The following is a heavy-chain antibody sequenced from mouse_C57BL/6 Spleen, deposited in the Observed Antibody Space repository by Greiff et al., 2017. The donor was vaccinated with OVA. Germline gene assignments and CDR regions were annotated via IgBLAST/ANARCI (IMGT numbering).Heavy chain of an antibody. CDR1: GYTFTSYG. CDR2: IYPRSGNT. D-gene: IGHD2-5*01. CDR3: AYYSNSMDY. Sequence: VQLQESGAELARPGASVKLSCKASGYTFTSYGISWVKQRTGQGLEWIGEIYPRSGNTYYNEKFKGKATLTADNSSSTAYMELRSLTSEDSAVYFCAYYSNSMDYWGQGTSVTVSS. J-gene: IGHJ4*01. V-gene: IGHV1-81*01.